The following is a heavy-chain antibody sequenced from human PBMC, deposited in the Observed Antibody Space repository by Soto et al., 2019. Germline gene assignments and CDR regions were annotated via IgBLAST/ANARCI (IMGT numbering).Heavy chain of an antibody. CDR3: AREQWLGLGGVYYYYGMDV. J-gene: IGHJ6*02. CDR2: ISSSSSYI. CDR1: GFTFSSYS. V-gene: IGHV3-21*01. Sequence: EVQLVESGGGLVKPGGSLRLSCAASGFTFSSYSMNWVRQAPGKGLEWVSSISSSSSYIYYADSVKGRFTISRDNAKNSLYLQMNSLRAEDTAVYYCAREQWLGLGGVYYYYGMDVWGQGTTVTVSS. D-gene: IGHD6-19*01.